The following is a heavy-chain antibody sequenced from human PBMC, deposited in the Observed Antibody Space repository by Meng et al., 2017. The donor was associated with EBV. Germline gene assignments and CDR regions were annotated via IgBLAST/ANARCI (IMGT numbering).Heavy chain of an antibody. CDR3: ARGRWLQPGSYFDY. J-gene: IGHJ4*02. CDR1: GGSFSGYY. V-gene: IGHV4-34*01. Sequence: VQSTQGGAGSFTPSETLSLTCAVYGGSFSGYYWSWIRQPPGKGLEWIGEINHSGSTNYNPSLKSRVTISVDTSKNQFSLKLSSVTAADTAVYYCARGRWLQPGSYFDYWGQGTLVTVSS. CDR2: INHSGST. D-gene: IGHD5-24*01.